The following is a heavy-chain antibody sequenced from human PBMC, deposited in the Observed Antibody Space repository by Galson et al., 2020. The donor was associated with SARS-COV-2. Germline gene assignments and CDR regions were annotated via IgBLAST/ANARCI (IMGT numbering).Heavy chain of an antibody. V-gene: IGHV3-48*04. CDR2: ISSSSSTI. J-gene: IGHJ4*02. D-gene: IGHD3-3*01. CDR1: GFTFSSYS. CDR3: ARDNLLIGYDFWSGYYPTYFDY. Sequence: GESLKISCAASGFTFSSYSMNWVRQAPGKGLEWVSYISSSSSTIYYADSVKGRFTISRDNAKNSLYLQMNSLRAEDTAVYYCARDNLLIGYDFWSGYYPTYFDYWGQGTLVTVSS.